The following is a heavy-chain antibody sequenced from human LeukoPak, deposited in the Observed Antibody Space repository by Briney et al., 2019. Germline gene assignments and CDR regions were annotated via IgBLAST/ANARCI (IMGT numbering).Heavy chain of an antibody. CDR1: GYTFTSYY. D-gene: IGHD3-3*01. Sequence: ASVTVSCKASGYTFTSYYMHLVRQPPGQGLEWMGIINPSGGSTSYAQKFHGRVTMTRDTATSTVYMELSSLRSEDTAVYYCATQDVLRFLDQPGGAFDIWGQGTMVTVSS. CDR3: ATQDVLRFLDQPGGAFDI. CDR2: INPSGGST. J-gene: IGHJ3*02. V-gene: IGHV1-46*03.